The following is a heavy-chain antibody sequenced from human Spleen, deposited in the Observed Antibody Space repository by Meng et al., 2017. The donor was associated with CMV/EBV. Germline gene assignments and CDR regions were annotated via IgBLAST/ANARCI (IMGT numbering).Heavy chain of an antibody. CDR3: ARGGQQLVPSDY. D-gene: IGHD6-13*01. V-gene: IGHV1-8*01. CDR1: GYSFTSYD. CDR2: MNPNSGNT. Sequence: CKASGYSFTSYDINWVRQATGQGLEWMGWMNPNSGNTGYAQKFQGRVTMTRNTSISTAYMELSSLRSEDTAVYYCARGGQQLVPSDYWGQGTLVTVSS. J-gene: IGHJ4*02.